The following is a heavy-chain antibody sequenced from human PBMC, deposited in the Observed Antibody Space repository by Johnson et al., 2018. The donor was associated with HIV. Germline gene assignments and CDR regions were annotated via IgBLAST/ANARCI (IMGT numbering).Heavy chain of an antibody. D-gene: IGHD1-26*01. CDR2: ISYDGSNK. J-gene: IGHJ3*02. Sequence: QVQLVESGGGLVQPGGSLELSCAASGFTFSSYAMHWVRQAPGKGLEWVAVISYDGSNKYYGDSVKGRFTISRDNSKNTLYLQMNSLRAEDTAVYYCAREGAWEVRPGAFDIWGQGTMVTVSS. CDR1: GFTFSSYA. V-gene: IGHV3-30*14. CDR3: AREGAWEVRPGAFDI.